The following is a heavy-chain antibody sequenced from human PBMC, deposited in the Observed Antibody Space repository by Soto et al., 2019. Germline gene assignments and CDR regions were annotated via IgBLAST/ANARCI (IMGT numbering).Heavy chain of an antibody. CDR3: ARENLGFDY. Sequence: SETLSLTCAVAVGSISRRGYFSSWIPQPPGMGLEWIGYIYHSGSTYYNPSLKSRVTISVDRAKNQFSLKLSSVTAADTAVYYCARENLGFDYWGQGTLVTVSS. CDR1: VGSISRRGYF. CDR2: IYHSGST. V-gene: IGHV4-30-2*01. J-gene: IGHJ4*02.